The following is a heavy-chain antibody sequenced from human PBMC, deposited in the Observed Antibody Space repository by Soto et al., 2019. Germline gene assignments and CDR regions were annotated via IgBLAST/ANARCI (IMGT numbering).Heavy chain of an antibody. CDR3: MLGSGWKDFDY. J-gene: IGHJ4*02. Sequence: SETLSLTCTVSGGSISGSSYYWGWIRQPPGKGLEWIGNIYYSGSTYYNPSLKSRVTISVDTSKKQISLKQSSVTAADTAVYYCMLGSGWKDFDYWGQGTLVTVS. CDR2: IYYSGST. CDR1: GGSISGSSYY. D-gene: IGHD3-22*01. V-gene: IGHV4-39*01.